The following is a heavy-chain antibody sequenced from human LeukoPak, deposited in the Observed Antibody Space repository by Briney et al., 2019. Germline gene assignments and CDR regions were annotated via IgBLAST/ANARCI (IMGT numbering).Heavy chain of an antibody. CDR2: IYSGGST. V-gene: IGHV3-66*01. D-gene: IGHD5-24*01. CDR1: GFTVSSNY. CDR3: ARDRRWLQLGFDP. J-gene: IGHJ5*02. Sequence: GSLRLSCAASGFTVSSNYMSWVRQAPGKGLEWVSVIYSGGSTYYADSVKGRFTISRDNSKNTLYLQMNSLRAEDTAVYYCARDRRWLQLGFDPWGQGTLVTVSS.